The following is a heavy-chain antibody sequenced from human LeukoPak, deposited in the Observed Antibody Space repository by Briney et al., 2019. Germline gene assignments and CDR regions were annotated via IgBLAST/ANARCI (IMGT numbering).Heavy chain of an antibody. D-gene: IGHD6-13*01. CDR1: GFTVCSNY. CDR2: ISSVGST. V-gene: IGHV3-53*01. CDR3: ARDEYSSNWYVHH. Sequence: PGGSLRLSCAASGFTVCSNYMSWVRQAPGKGLEWVSLISSVGSTYYADSVKGRFTISRDNSKNTLYLQMNSLRAEDTAVYYCARDEYSSNWYVHHWGQGTLVTVSS. J-gene: IGHJ1*01.